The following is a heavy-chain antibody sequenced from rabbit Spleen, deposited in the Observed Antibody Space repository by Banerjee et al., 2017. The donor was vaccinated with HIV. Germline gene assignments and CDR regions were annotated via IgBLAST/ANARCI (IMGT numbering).Heavy chain of an antibody. CDR3: ARETSSGWGIVSFYFNL. V-gene: IGHV1S45*01. CDR2: IDSGSSGDS. J-gene: IGHJ4*01. CDR1: GFSFSSRYY. D-gene: IGHD4-1*01. Sequence: QEQLVESGGGLVQPEGSLTLTCKASGFSFSSRYYICWVRQAPGKGLEWIACIDSGSSGDSFYASWAKCRFTISKTSSTTVTLQMTSLTAADTAPYFCARETSSGWGIVSFYFNLWGQGTLVTVS.